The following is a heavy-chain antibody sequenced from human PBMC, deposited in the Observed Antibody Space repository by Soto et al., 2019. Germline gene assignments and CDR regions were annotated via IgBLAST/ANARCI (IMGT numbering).Heavy chain of an antibody. Sequence: QVQLVESGGGVVQPGRSLRLSCAASGFTFSSYAMHWVRQAPGKGLEWVAVISYDESNKYYADSVKGRFTISRDNSKNTLYLQMNSLRAEDTAVYYCARGGPGGNYGWFDPWGQGTLVTVSS. J-gene: IGHJ5*02. D-gene: IGHD4-4*01. CDR2: ISYDESNK. V-gene: IGHV3-30-3*01. CDR1: GFTFSSYA. CDR3: ARGGPGGNYGWFDP.